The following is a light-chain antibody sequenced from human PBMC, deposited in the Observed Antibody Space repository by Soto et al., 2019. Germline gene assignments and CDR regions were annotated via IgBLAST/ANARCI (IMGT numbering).Light chain of an antibody. CDR1: SSDVGGYNY. CDR2: EVT. V-gene: IGLV2-14*01. CDR3: NSYTTTSSWV. J-gene: IGLJ3*02. Sequence: QSVLTQPASVSGSPGQSITIPCTGTSSDVGGYNYVSWYQQHPGKAPKLIIYEVTNRPSGVSNRFSGSKSGNTASLTISGLQAEDEADYYCNSYTTTSSWVFGGGTKLTVL.